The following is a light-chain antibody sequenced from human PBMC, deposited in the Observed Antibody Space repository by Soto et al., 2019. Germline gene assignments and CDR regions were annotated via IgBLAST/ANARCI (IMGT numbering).Light chain of an antibody. V-gene: IGKV3-20*01. CDR2: GAS. Sequence: IVLTQSPGTLSLSPGERATLSCRASQSVGSDYLAWYQQRPGQAPRLLIYGASSRATGVPDRFSGSGSGTDFTLTISRLASEDFAVYYCQHYGTAFGQGTKVEMK. J-gene: IGKJ1*01. CDR1: QSVGSDY. CDR3: QHYGTA.